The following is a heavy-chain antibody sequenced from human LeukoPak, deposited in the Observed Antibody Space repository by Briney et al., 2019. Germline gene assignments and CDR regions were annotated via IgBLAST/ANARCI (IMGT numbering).Heavy chain of an antibody. CDR2: FDPEDGET. Sequence: ASVKVSCKVSGYTLTELSMHWVRQAPGKGLEWMGGFDPEDGETIYAQKFQGRVTMTEDTSTDTAYMELSSLRSEDTAVYYCATIPPYYDSSGYCPVHPDYWGQGTLVTVSS. D-gene: IGHD3-22*01. J-gene: IGHJ4*02. CDR1: GYTLTELS. CDR3: ATIPPYYDSSGYCPVHPDY. V-gene: IGHV1-24*01.